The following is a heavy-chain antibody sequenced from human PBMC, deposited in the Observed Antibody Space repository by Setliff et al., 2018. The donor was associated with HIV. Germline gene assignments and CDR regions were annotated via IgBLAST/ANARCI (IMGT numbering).Heavy chain of an antibody. CDR1: GGTFSTYA. CDR3: ARQGNIVVVTSFDY. D-gene: IGHD2-21*02. V-gene: IGHV1-69*10. J-gene: IGHJ4*02. CDR2: IIPTLGVA. Sequence: SVKVSCKASGGTFSTYAISWVRQAPGRGLEWVGGIIPTLGVAHNAQKFQGRVTIIADASTNTVNMELSSLRSEDTAVYYCARQGNIVVVTSFDYWGQGTLVTVSS.